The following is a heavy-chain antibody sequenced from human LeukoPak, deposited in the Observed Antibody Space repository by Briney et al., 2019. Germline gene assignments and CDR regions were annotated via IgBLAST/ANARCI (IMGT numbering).Heavy chain of an antibody. CDR3: ARGGSRGYCSGGSCYPNWFDP. D-gene: IGHD2-15*01. V-gene: IGHV4-34*01. J-gene: IGHJ5*02. CDR2: INHSGST. CDR1: GGSFSGYY. Sequence: SETLSLTCAVYGGSFSGYYWSWIRQPPGKGLEWIGEINHSGSTNYNPSLKSRVTISVDTSKNQFSLKLSSVTAADTAVYYCARGGSRGYCSGGSCYPNWFDPWGQGTLVTVSS.